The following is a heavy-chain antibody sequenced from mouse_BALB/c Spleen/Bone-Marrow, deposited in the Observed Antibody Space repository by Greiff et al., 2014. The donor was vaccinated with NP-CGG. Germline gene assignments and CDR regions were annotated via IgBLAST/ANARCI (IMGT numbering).Heavy chain of an antibody. D-gene: IGHD2-4*01. Sequence: GSELVRPGASVKLSCKASGYAFTSYWMHWVKQRPGQGLEWIGNIYPGSGSTNYDEKFKSKATLTVDTSSSTAYMQLSSLTSEDSAVYYCTRLGSTMITTDAYWGQGTLVTVSA. V-gene: IGHV1S22*01. J-gene: IGHJ3*01. CDR1: GYAFTSYW. CDR2: IYPGSGST. CDR3: TRLGSTMITTDAY.